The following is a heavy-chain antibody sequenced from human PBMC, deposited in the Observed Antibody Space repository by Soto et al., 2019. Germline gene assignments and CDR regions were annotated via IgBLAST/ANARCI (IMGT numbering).Heavy chain of an antibody. Sequence: GGSLRLSCAASGFTFSSYWMSWVRQAPGKGLEWVANIKQDGSEKYYVDSVKGRFTISRDNAKNSLYLQMNSLRAEDTAVYYCARDPSIVLVPAATYYYYYYYGMDVWGQGTTVTVSS. CDR3: ARDPSIVLVPAATYYYYYYYGMDV. J-gene: IGHJ6*02. V-gene: IGHV3-7*01. CDR1: GFTFSSYW. CDR2: IKQDGSEK. D-gene: IGHD2-2*01.